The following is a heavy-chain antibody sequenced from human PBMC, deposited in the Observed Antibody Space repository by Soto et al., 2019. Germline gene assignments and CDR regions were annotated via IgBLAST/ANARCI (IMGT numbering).Heavy chain of an antibody. J-gene: IGHJ6*02. D-gene: IGHD3-10*01. CDR2: TYYRSKWNN. Sequence: SQPLSCTCAISGDSVSTNTAAWSWIRQSPSRGLGCLGRTYYRSKWNNDCALSVKSRITINPDTPKNQFSLHLYSVTPEDTAVYYCTGITSFRGMDVWGQGTPVNVFS. V-gene: IGHV6-1*01. CDR1: GDSVSTNTAA. CDR3: TGITSFRGMDV.